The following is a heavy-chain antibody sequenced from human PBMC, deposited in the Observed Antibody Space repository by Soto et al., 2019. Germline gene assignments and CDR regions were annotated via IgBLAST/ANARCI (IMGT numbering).Heavy chain of an antibody. J-gene: IGHJ4*02. D-gene: IGHD6-6*01. CDR1: GFTFSSYA. V-gene: IGHV3-23*01. CDR2: ISGSGGST. CDR3: AKGKSSSSSGDYFDY. Sequence: GGSLRLSCAASGFTFSSYAMSWVRQAPGKGLEWVSAISGSGGSTYYADSVKDRFTISRDNSKNTLYLQMNSLRAEDTAVYYCAKGKSSSSSGDYFDYWGQGTLVTVSS.